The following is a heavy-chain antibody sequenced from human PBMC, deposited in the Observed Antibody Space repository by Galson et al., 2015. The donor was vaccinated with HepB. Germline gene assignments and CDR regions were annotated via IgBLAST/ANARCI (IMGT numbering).Heavy chain of an antibody. CDR3: ARRRYYDTSGYYSYGFDI. CDR2: TGNRAKSYST. V-gene: IGHV3-72*01. D-gene: IGHD3-22*01. Sequence: LRLSCAASGLMFSDHDMDWVRQAPGKGLEWVGRTGNRAKSYSTEYVASAKGRFTISRDDSKKSVYLQMNSLKMEDTAVYYCARRRYYDTSGYYSYGFDIWGQGTMVTVSS. J-gene: IGHJ3*02. CDR1: GLMFSDHD.